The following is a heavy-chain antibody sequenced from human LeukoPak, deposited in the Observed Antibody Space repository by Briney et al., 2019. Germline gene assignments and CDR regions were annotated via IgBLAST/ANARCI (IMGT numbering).Heavy chain of an antibody. CDR2: ISSGSSTI. D-gene: IGHD2-15*01. CDR1: GFIFSDYN. J-gene: IGHJ4*02. Sequence: GGSLRLSCAASGFIFSDYNMNWVRQAPGKGLEWVSSISSGSSTIYYADSVKGRFTISRDNAKNSLYLQMNSLTDEDTAVYYCARDRSTVTGHCTGDNCYAELGRGQGTQVIVSS. CDR3: ARDRSTVTGHCTGDNCYAELG. V-gene: IGHV3-48*02.